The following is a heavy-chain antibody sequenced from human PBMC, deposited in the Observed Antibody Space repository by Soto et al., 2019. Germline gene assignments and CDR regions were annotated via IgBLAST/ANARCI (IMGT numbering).Heavy chain of an antibody. V-gene: IGHV1-2*04. CDR1: GYTFTGYY. CDR2: INPNSGGT. D-gene: IGHD6-13*01. J-gene: IGHJ6*02. Sequence: ASVKVSCKASGYTFTGYYMHWVRQAPGQGLEWMGWINPNSGGTNYAQKSQGWVTMTRDTSISTAYMELSRLRSDDTAVYYCAMGIAAAGTPSYYYGMDVWGQGTTVTVSS. CDR3: AMGIAAAGTPSYYYGMDV.